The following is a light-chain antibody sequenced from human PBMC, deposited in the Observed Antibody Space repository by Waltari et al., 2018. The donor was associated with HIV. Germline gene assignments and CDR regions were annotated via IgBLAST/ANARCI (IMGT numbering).Light chain of an antibody. CDR1: SSDVGAYHY. J-gene: IGLJ2*01. CDR2: EVT. Sequence: QSALTQPASVSESPGQSITISCTGSSSDVGAYHYVSWYQQHPGRAPKLIIYEVTNRPSGVSTRFSGSKSGNTASLTISGLQAEDEADYYCSSYTRSTTLEVFGGGTRLTVL. V-gene: IGLV2-14*01. CDR3: SSYTRSTTLEV.